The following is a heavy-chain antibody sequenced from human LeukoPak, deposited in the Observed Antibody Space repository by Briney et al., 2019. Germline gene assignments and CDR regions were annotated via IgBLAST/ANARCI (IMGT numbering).Heavy chain of an antibody. J-gene: IGHJ4*02. CDR3: ARALYCSGGSCYFDY. CDR2: ISAYNGNT. CDR1: GYTFTSYG. D-gene: IGHD2-15*01. Sequence: ASVKVSCKASGYTFTSYGTSWVRQAPGQGLEWMGWISAYNGNTNYAQKLQGRVTMTTDTSTSTAYMELRSQRSDDTAVYYCARALYCSGGSCYFDYWGQGTLVTVSS. V-gene: IGHV1-18*01.